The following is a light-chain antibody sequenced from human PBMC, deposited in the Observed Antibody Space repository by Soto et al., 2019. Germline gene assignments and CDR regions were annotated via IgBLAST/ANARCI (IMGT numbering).Light chain of an antibody. Sequence: QSVLTQPASVSGSPGQSITISCTGTSSDVGGYTYVSWYQQHPGKAPKLMIYEVSNRPSGVSDRFSGSKSGNTASLTISGLQAEDEAHYYYSSYTSRGTRGLFGGGTQLTVL. J-gene: IGLJ2*01. CDR2: EVS. CDR3: SSYTSRGTRGL. V-gene: IGLV2-14*01. CDR1: SSDVGGYTY.